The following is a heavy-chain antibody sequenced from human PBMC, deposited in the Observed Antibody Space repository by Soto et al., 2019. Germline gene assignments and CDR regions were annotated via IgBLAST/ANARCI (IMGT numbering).Heavy chain of an antibody. CDR2: IHYNGNT. D-gene: IGHD5-12*01. CDR1: GGSISSISDY. Sequence: SETLSLTCTVSGGSISSISDYWSWVRQPPGKGLEWIGNIHYNGNTKYNPSLKSRVSMSVDTSKNQFSLRLISVTAADTAKYFCAREGNLGRWLQPLDFWGQATLVTVSS. J-gene: IGHJ4*02. V-gene: IGHV4-61*01. CDR3: AREGNLGRWLQPLDF.